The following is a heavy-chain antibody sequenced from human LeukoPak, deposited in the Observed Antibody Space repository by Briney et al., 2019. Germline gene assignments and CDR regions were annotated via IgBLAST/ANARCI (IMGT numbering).Heavy chain of an antibody. Sequence: GGSLRLSCAASGFTFSSYSMNWVRQAPGKGLEWVSSISSSSSYIYCADSVKGRFTISRDNAKNSLYLQMNSLRAEDTAVYYCARDYPRKGGSYFDYWGQGTLVTVSS. V-gene: IGHV3-21*01. D-gene: IGHD1-26*01. CDR1: GFTFSSYS. J-gene: IGHJ4*02. CDR2: ISSSSSYI. CDR3: ARDYPRKGGSYFDY.